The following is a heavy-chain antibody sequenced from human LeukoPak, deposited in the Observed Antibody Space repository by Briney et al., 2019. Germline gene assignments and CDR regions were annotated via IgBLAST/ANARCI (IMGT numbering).Heavy chain of an antibody. Sequence: GRSLRLSCAASGFTFSSYAMHWVRQAPGKGLEWVAVIWYDGSNKYYADSVKGRFTISRDNSKNTLYLQMNSLRAEDTAVYYCARAVKPRVTTKPGDYWGQGTLVTVSS. V-gene: IGHV3-33*08. J-gene: IGHJ4*02. CDR1: GFTFSSYA. CDR2: IWYDGSNK. CDR3: ARAVKPRVTTKPGDY. D-gene: IGHD1-14*01.